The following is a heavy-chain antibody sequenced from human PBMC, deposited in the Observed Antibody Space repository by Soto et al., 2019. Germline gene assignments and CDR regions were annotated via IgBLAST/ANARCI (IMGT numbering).Heavy chain of an antibody. CDR3: TREVPAAGHFDY. V-gene: IGHV4-59*13. CDR1: GGSFRGRY. D-gene: IGHD6-13*01. CDR2: IYYTGST. Sequence: QVQLQESGPGRVKPSETLSLICTVSGGSFRGRYWNWIRQAPGKGLEGIGYIYYTGSTHYNPSLRSRVTMSVDTSKNRFSLKLSSVTAADTAVYFCTREVPAAGHFDYWGQGALVTVSS. J-gene: IGHJ4*02.